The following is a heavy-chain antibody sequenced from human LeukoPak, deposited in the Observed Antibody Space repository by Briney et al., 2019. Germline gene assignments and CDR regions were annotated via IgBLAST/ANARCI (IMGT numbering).Heavy chain of an antibody. CDR2: IYRGDKT. CDR3: ARGGYDFTDNWFDS. CDR1: GFTVTTNH. V-gene: IGHV3-66*01. J-gene: IGHJ5*01. D-gene: IGHD3-3*01. Sequence: GGSLRLSCAASGFTVTTNHMSWVRQAPGRGLEWVSLIYRGDKTHYADSVKDRFTIFRVTSRNTLYLQMNSLRVEATGVYYCARGGYDFTDNWFDSWGQGTLVTVSS.